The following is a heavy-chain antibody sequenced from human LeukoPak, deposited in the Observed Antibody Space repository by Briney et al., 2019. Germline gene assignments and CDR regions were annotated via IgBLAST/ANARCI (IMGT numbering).Heavy chain of an antibody. CDR1: GFTFRDYG. V-gene: IGHV3-49*04. CDR2: IRSRIYGGAP. CDR3: ARGQTVSGAKYYFDF. D-gene: IGHD3-10*01. Sequence: GGSLRLSCLTSGFTFRDYGLGWVRQAPGMGLEWVSFIRSRIYGGAPEYAASVRVRFSVSRDDSESIAYLQMNNLNSEDTAVYYCARGQTVSGAKYYFDFWSPGTLVTVSS. J-gene: IGHJ4*02.